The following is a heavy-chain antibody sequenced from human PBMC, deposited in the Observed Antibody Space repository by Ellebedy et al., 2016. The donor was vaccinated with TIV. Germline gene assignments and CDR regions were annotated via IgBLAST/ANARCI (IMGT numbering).Heavy chain of an antibody. J-gene: IGHJ6*02. Sequence: SETLSLTXAVYGGSFSGYYWSWIRQPPGKGLEWIGEINHSGSTNYNPSLKSRVTISVDTSKNLFSLKLCSVTAADTAVYYCARGPFIGVVTAIVASSGGGLYYYYYGMDVWGQGTTVTVSS. V-gene: IGHV4-34*01. CDR1: GGSFSGYY. CDR3: ARGPFIGVVTAIVASSGGGLYYYYYGMDV. CDR2: INHSGST. D-gene: IGHD2-21*02.